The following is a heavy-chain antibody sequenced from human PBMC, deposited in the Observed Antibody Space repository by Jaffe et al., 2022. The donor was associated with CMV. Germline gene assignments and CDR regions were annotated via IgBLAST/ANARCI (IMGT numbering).Heavy chain of an antibody. D-gene: IGHD6-13*01. CDR2: IKQDGSEK. V-gene: IGHV3-7*03. CDR3: ARASTGIAAAGDYYYYMDV. CDR1: GFTFSSYW. Sequence: EVQLVESGGGLVQPGGSLRLSCAASGFTFSSYWMSWVRQAPGKGLEWVANIKQDGSEKYYVDSVKGRFTISRDNAKNSLYLQMNSLRAEDTAVYYCARASTGIAAAGDYYYYMDVWGKGTTVTVSS. J-gene: IGHJ6*03.